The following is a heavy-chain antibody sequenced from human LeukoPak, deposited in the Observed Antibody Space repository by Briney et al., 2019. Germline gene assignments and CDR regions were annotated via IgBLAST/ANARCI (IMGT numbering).Heavy chain of an antibody. CDR2: IKSKTDGGTT. D-gene: IGHD3-3*01. CDR1: GFTFSNAW. J-gene: IGHJ6*02. Sequence: PGGSLRLSCAASGFTFSNAWMSWVRQAPGKGLEWVGRIKSKTDGGTTDYAAPVKGRFTISRDDSKNKLYLQMNSLKNEDKAVYYCTTDGVSYYYYYVMDVWGQGTTLTVPS. V-gene: IGHV3-15*01. CDR3: TTDGVSYYYYYVMDV.